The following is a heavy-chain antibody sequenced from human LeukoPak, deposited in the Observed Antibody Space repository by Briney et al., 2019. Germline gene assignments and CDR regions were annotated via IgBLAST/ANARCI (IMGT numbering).Heavy chain of an antibody. Sequence: EPSETLSLTCAVSGGSISSSNWWSWVRQPPGKGLEWIGEIYHSGSTNYNPSLKSRVTISVDKSKNQFSLKLSSVTAADTAVYYCARAGPSIFSTSCSFDPWGQGTLVTVSS. CDR2: IYHSGST. CDR3: ARAGPSIFSTSCSFDP. D-gene: IGHD2-2*01. CDR1: GGSISSSNW. V-gene: IGHV4-4*02. J-gene: IGHJ5*02.